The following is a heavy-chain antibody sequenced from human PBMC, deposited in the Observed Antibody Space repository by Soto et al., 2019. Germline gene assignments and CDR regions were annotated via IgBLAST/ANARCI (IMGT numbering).Heavy chain of an antibody. CDR2: IWYDGSNK. CDR1: GFTFSSYG. CDR3: ARDRDSYARFDY. Sequence: QVQLVGSGGGVVQPGRSLRLSCAASGFTFSSYGMHWVRQAPGKGLEWVAVIWYDGSNKYYADSVKGRFTISRDNSKNTLYLQMNSLRAEDTAVYYCARDRDSYARFDYWGQGTLVTVSS. D-gene: IGHD5-18*01. V-gene: IGHV3-33*01. J-gene: IGHJ4*02.